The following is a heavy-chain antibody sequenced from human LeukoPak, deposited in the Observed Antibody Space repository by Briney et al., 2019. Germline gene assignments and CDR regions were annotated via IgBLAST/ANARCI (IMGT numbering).Heavy chain of an antibody. CDR2: IYYSGST. CDR3: ARVGYYDSSGYWLGFDY. V-gene: IGHV4-31*03. CDR1: GGSIGSGGYY. J-gene: IGHJ4*02. D-gene: IGHD3-22*01. Sequence: SETLSLTCTVSGGSIGSGGYYWSWIRQHPGKGLEWIGYIYYSGSTYYNPSLKSRVTISVDTSKNQFSLKLSSVTAADTAVYYCARVGYYDSSGYWLGFDYWGQGTLVAVSS.